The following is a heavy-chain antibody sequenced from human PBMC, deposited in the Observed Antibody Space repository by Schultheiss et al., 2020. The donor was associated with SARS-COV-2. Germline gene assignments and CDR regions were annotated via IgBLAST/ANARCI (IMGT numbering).Heavy chain of an antibody. V-gene: IGHV1-69*13. CDR3: ARLGMHHNYYGMDV. CDR2: IIPIFATA. J-gene: IGHJ6*02. CDR1: GGTFSSYA. D-gene: IGHD7-27*01. Sequence: SVKVSCKASGGTFSSYAISWVRQAPGQGLQWMGGIIPIFATANYAQKFQGRVTITADESTSTAYMELSSLRSEDTAVYYCARLGMHHNYYGMDVWGQGTTVTVSS.